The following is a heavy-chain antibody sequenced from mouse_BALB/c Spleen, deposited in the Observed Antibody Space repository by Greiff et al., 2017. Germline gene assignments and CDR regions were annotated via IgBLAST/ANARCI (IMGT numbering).Heavy chain of an antibody. D-gene: IGHD1-1*01. CDR3: ASRDYVHFDY. J-gene: IGHJ2*01. V-gene: IGHV3-2*02. Sequence: VQLKESGPGLVKPSQSLSLTCTVTGYSITSDYAWNWIRQFPGNKLEWMGYISYSGSTSYNPSLKSRISITRDTSKNQFFLQLNSVTTEDTATYYCASRDYVHFDYWGQGTTLTVSS. CDR1: GYSITSDYA. CDR2: ISYSGST.